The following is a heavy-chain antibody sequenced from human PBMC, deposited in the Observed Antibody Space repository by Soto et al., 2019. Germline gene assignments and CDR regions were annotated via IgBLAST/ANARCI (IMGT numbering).Heavy chain of an antibody. Sequence: SETLSLTCSVSGGTINRGDYFWSWIRQPPGKGLEWIGSIFYTGSTCYSPSLKSRASMSMDTSKNLFSLGLRSLTAADTAVYFCARVKATLYRHYYFDYWGQGTPVTVS. J-gene: IGHJ4*02. CDR3: ARVKATLYRHYYFDY. V-gene: IGHV4-30-4*01. D-gene: IGHD5-12*01. CDR2: IFYTGST. CDR1: GGTINRGDYF.